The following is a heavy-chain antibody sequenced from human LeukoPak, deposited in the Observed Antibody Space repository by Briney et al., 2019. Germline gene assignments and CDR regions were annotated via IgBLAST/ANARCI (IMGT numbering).Heavy chain of an antibody. CDR2: ISAYNGNT. V-gene: IGHV1-18*01. CDR3: ARSTYYDFWSGYLFDY. D-gene: IGHD3-3*01. J-gene: IGHJ4*02. Sequence: ASVKVSCKASGYTFTSYGISWVRQAPGQGLEWMGWISAYNGNTNYAQKLQGRVTMTTDTSTSTAYMELRSLRSDDTAVYYCARSTYYDFWSGYLFDYWGQGTLVTVFS. CDR1: GYTFTSYG.